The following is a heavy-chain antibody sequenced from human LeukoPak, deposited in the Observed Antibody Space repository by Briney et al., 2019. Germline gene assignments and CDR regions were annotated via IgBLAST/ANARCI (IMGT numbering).Heavy chain of an antibody. V-gene: IGHV1-69*13. Sequence: SVKVSCKASGGTFISYAISWVRQAPGQGLEWMGGIIPIFGTANYAQKFQDRVTITAVESMSTVYMELSSLRSEDTAVYYCARGWLAETTVVTPYNYWGQGTLVTVSS. CDR1: GGTFISYA. D-gene: IGHD4-23*01. CDR3: ARGWLAETTVVTPYNY. J-gene: IGHJ4*02. CDR2: IIPIFGTA.